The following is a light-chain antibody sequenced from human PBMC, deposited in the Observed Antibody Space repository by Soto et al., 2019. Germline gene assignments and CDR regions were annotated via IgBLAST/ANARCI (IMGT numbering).Light chain of an antibody. V-gene: IGLV2-18*02. J-gene: IGLJ1*01. CDR3: SSYKITTTYV. CDR1: SSDVGSFNR. CDR2: EVS. Sequence: SVLNQPPYVSGSPGQSVAISCTGTSSDVGSFNRVSWYQQPPGTAPKLIISEVSNRPSGVPDRFSGSKSGNTASLTISGLQAEDEDDYYCSSYKITTTYVFGTGTKVTVL.